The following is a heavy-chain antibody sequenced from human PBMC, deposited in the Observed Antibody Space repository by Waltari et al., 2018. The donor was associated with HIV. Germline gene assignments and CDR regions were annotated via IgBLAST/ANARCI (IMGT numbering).Heavy chain of an antibody. J-gene: IGHJ4*02. D-gene: IGHD3-3*01. Sequence: QLQLQESGPGLVKPSETLSLTCTVSGGSISSSSYYWGWIRQPPGKGLEWIGSIYYSGRTYYNPSLKSRVTISVDTSKNQFSLKLSSVTAADTAVYYCARRNSYDFWSGYYGPFDYWGQGTLVTVSS. CDR2: IYYSGRT. CDR3: ARRNSYDFWSGYYGPFDY. CDR1: GGSISSSSYY. V-gene: IGHV4-39*01.